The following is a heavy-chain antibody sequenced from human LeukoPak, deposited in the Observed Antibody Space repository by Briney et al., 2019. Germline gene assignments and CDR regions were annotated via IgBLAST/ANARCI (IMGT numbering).Heavy chain of an antibody. CDR1: GGSISSGGYY. D-gene: IGHD2-15*01. CDR2: IYYSGST. CDR3: ARSYLKYCSGGSCYPGY. J-gene: IGHJ4*02. V-gene: IGHV4-31*03. Sequence: SQTLSLTCTVSGGSISSGGYYWSWIRQHPGKGLEWIGYIYYSGSTYYNPSLKSRVTISVDTSKNQFSLKLSSVTAADTAVYYCARSYLKYCSGGSCYPGYWGQGTRVTVSS.